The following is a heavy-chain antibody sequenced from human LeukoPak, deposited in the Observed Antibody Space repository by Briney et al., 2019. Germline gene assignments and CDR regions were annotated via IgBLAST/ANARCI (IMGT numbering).Heavy chain of an antibody. J-gene: IGHJ5*02. CDR3: AKDSYYDSSGYYDH. CDR2: ISGSSNFI. CDR1: GFTFSTYS. D-gene: IGHD3-22*01. Sequence: GGSLRLSCAASGFTFSTYSMNWVRQAPGKGLEWVSSISGSSNFIYYADSVKGRFTISRDNAQNSLYLQMNSLRAEDTAVYYCAKDSYYDSSGYYDHWGQGTLVTVSS. V-gene: IGHV3-21*01.